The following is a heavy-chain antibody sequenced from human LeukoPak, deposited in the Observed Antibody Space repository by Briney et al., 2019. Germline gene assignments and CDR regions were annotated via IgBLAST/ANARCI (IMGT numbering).Heavy chain of an antibody. J-gene: IGHJ5*02. CDR1: GFIFDIYG. Sequence: GGSLRLSCAASGFIFDIYGLSWVRQAPGKGLEWGSAISNDGGGTQYADFVKGRVTISRDNSKNTLFLQMSSLRAEDTALYFCAKGSSGYFADLWGQGTLVTVSS. CDR2: ISNDGGGT. CDR3: AKGSSGYFADL. V-gene: IGHV3-23*01. D-gene: IGHD3-22*01.